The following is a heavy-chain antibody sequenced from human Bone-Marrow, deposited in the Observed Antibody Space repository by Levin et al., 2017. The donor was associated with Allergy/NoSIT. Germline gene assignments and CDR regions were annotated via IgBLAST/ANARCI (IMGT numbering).Heavy chain of an antibody. V-gene: IGHV3-7*01. Sequence: GESLKISCEVSGFTFSTFWMSWVRQAPGKGLDWVANIKEDGSEKQYVDSVKGRFTISRDNAKRSLYLQMNTLTAEDTAVYYCARDGVAGGFDTWGQGTMVTVSS. CDR3: ARDGVAGGFDT. J-gene: IGHJ3*02. CDR1: GFTFSTFW. CDR2: IKEDGSEK. D-gene: IGHD6-19*01.